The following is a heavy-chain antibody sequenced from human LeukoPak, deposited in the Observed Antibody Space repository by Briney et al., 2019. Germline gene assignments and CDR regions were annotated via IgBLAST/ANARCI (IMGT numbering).Heavy chain of an antibody. CDR2: ISAYNGNT. CDR3: ARPALELPHVDRFDP. V-gene: IGHV1-18*01. CDR1: GYTFTSYG. Sequence: GASVKVSCKASGYTFTSYGISWVRQAPGQGLEWMGWISAYNGNTNYAQKLQGRVTMTTDTSTSTAYMELRSLRSDDTAVYYCARPALELPHVDRFDPWGQGTLVTVSS. J-gene: IGHJ5*02. D-gene: IGHD1-7*01.